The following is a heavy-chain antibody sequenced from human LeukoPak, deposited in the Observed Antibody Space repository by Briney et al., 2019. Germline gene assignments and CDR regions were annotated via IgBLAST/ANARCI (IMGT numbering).Heavy chain of an antibody. CDR3: ARDTFLYCSSTSCFHFDY. V-gene: IGHV1-18*04. CDR1: GYTFTSYY. Sequence: ASVKVSCKASGYTFTSYYMHWVRQAPGQGLEWMGWISAYNGNTNYAQKLQGRVTMTTDTSTSTAYMELRSLRSDDTAVYYCARDTFLYCSSTSCFHFDYWGQGTLVTVSS. CDR2: ISAYNGNT. D-gene: IGHD2-2*01. J-gene: IGHJ4*02.